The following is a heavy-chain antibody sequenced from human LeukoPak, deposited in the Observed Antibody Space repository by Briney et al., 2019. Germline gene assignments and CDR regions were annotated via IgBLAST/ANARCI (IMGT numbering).Heavy chain of an antibody. CDR1: GGTFSSYA. J-gene: IGHJ4*02. CDR3: AGGYGSGSYFFDY. D-gene: IGHD3-10*01. CDR2: IIPILGIA. V-gene: IGHV1-69*04. Sequence: SVKVSCKASGGTFSSYAISWVRQAPGQGLEWMGRIIPILGIANYAQKFQGRVTITADKSTSTAYMELSSLRSEDTAVYYCAGGYGSGSYFFDYWGQGTLVTVSS.